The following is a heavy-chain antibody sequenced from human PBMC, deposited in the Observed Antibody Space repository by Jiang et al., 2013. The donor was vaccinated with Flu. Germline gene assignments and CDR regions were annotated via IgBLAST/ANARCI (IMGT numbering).Heavy chain of an antibody. CDR3: ASSPGFWGGYVDY. CDR2: IYYSGST. D-gene: IGHD3-3*01. CDR1: GGSISSYY. V-gene: IGHV4-59*01. Sequence: GLVKPSETLSLTCTVSGGSISSYYWSWIRQPPGKGLEWIGYIYYSGSTNYNPSLKSRVTISVDTSKNQFSLKLSSVTAADTAVYYCASSPGFWGGYVDYWGQGTLVTVSS. J-gene: IGHJ4*02.